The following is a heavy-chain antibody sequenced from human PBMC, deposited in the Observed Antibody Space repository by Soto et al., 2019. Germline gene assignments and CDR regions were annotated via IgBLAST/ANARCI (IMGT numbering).Heavy chain of an antibody. J-gene: IGHJ4*02. CDR2: ISWNSGSI. Sequence: EVQLVESGGGLVQPGRSLRLSCAASGFTFDDYAMHWVRQAPGKGLEWVSGISWNSGSIGYADSVKGRFTISRDNAKNSLYLQMHSLRAEDTALYYCAKSIGYCSGGSCYIGYWGQGTLVTVSS. D-gene: IGHD2-15*01. CDR1: GFTFDDYA. CDR3: AKSIGYCSGGSCYIGY. V-gene: IGHV3-9*01.